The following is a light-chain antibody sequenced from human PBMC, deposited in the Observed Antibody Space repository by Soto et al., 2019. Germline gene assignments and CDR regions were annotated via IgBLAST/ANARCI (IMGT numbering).Light chain of an antibody. CDR1: QSISSW. Sequence: DIQMTQSPSTLSAPVGDRVTITCRASQSISSWLAWYQQKPGKATKLLIYDASTLESGVTSRLSGSGSGTEFTLTISSMQPDDFATYYCQQYNRYSKTFGQGTKVDIK. J-gene: IGKJ1*01. CDR3: QQYNRYSKT. V-gene: IGKV1-5*01. CDR2: DAS.